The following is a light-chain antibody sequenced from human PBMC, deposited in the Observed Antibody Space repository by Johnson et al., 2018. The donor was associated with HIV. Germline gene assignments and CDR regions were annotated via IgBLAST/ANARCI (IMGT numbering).Light chain of an antibody. CDR2: DNN. Sequence: QSVLTQPPSVSAAPGQKVTISCSGRSSNIGNNYVSCYQQLPGTAPKLLIYDNNKRPSGLLDRFSGSKSGTSATLGITGLQTGDEADYYCGTWDSSLSAYVFGTGTKVTVL. J-gene: IGLJ1*01. V-gene: IGLV1-51*01. CDR3: GTWDSSLSAYV. CDR1: SSNIGNNY.